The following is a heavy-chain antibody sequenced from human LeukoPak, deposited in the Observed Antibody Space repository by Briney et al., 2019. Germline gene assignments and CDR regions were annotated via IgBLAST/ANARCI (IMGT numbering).Heavy chain of an antibody. CDR3: ARKGDIVVVPAAKQTPGAAFDI. CDR1: GGSISSGGYY. V-gene: IGHV4-31*03. Sequence: PSETLSLTCIVSGGSISSGGYYWSWIRQHPGKGLEWIGYIYYSGSTYYNPSLKSRVTISVDTSKNQFSLKLSSVTAADTAVYYCARKGDIVVVPAAKQTPGAAFDIWGQGTMVTVSS. J-gene: IGHJ3*02. D-gene: IGHD2-2*01. CDR2: IYYSGST.